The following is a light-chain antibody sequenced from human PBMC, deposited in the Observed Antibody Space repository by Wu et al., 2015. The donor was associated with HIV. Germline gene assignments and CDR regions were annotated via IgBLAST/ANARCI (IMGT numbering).Light chain of an antibody. J-gene: IGKJ2*01. CDR2: KAS. CDR3: QHYNSYPYI. CDR1: QSVDTW. Sequence: DIQMTQSPSTLSASVGDRVIITCRASQSVDTWLAWYQQKPGKAPKLLIQKASTLQSGVSSRFSASGSGTEFTLTINSLQPDDCGTYYCQHYNSYPYIFGQGTKLEIK. V-gene: IGKV1-5*03.